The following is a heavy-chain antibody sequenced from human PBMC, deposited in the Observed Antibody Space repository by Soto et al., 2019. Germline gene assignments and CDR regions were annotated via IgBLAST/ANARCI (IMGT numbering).Heavy chain of an antibody. D-gene: IGHD6-19*01. J-gene: IGHJ1*01. V-gene: IGHV3-30*03. CDR2: ISHDGSKT. CDR1: GFTFNSYG. Sequence: PGGSLRLSCAASGFTFNSYGIHWVRQAPGKGLEWVAVISHDGSKTNYADSVKGRFTISRDNSKNTLYLQMNSLRAEDTAVYYCARGVPGIAVAGTGYFQHWGQGTLVTVSS. CDR3: ARGVPGIAVAGTGYFQH.